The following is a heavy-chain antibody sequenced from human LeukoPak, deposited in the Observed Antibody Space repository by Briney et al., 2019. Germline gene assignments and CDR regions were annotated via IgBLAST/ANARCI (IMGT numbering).Heavy chain of an antibody. V-gene: IGHV1-69*05. J-gene: IGHJ6*03. CDR1: GGTFSSYA. D-gene: IGHD3-3*01. CDR2: IIPIFGTA. Sequence: SVKVSCKASGGTFSSYAISWVRQAPGQGLEWMGGIIPIFGTANYAQKFQGRVTITTDESTSTAYMELSSLRSEDTAVYYCAILVLRFLEPHPGNYYYYYMDVWGKGTTVTVSS. CDR3: AILVLRFLEPHPGNYYYYYMDV.